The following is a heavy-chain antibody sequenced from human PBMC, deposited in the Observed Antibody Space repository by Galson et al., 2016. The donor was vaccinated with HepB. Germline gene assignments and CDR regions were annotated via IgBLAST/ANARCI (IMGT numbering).Heavy chain of an antibody. CDR3: GRDKSSWNLGKFYYYGLDV. D-gene: IGHD2-15*01. CDR2: ISYDGTDK. CDR1: GFTFNTYA. J-gene: IGHJ6*02. Sequence: SLRLSCAASGFTFNTYAMHWVRQAPGMGLEWVALISYDGTDKYYADSVKGRFTISRDNSNNTMYVQMNSLRADDTAVYYCGRDKSSWNLGKFYYYGLDVWCHGTRVTVSS. V-gene: IGHV3-30*04.